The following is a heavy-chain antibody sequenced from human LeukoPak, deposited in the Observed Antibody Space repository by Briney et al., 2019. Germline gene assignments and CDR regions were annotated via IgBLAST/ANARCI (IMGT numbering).Heavy chain of an antibody. CDR2: ISDGGGTT. CDR3: SKRPSSSTTGSASAFDI. V-gene: IGHV3-23*01. D-gene: IGHD2-2*01. J-gene: IGHJ3*02. CDR1: GFTFSSHA. Sequence: HSGGSLRLSCAASGFTFSSHAMGWGRQAPGKGLEWVSAISDGGGTTFYADSVKGRFAISRDNSKNTLFLQMNSLRAEDTALYYCSKRPSSSTTGSASAFDIWGQGTMVTVSS.